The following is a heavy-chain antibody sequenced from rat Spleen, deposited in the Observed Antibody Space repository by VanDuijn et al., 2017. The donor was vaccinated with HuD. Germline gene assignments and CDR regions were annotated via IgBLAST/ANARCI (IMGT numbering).Heavy chain of an antibody. J-gene: IGHJ3*01. CDR1: GFIFSDYY. D-gene: IGHD1-9*01. CDR3: TRGIYYGYNAFAY. CDR2: ISNTGGTT. Sequence: EVQLVESGGGLVQPGKSLKLSCAASGFIFSDYYMAWVRQAPTKGLEWVATISNTGGTTNYPDSVKGRISISRDNAKSTLYVQLNSLRSEDTATYFCTRGIYYGYNAFAYWGQGTLVTVSS. V-gene: IGHV5-20*01.